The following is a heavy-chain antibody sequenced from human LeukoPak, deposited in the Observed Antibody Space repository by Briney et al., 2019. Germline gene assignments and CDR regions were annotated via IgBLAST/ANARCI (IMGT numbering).Heavy chain of an antibody. V-gene: IGHV1-69*04. Sequence: GASVKVSCKASGGTFTSYAISWVRLAPGQGLEWMGRLIPILGIANYAQKFQDRVTITADKSTSTAYVELSSLRSEDTAGYFCARDEVAGYYWGQGTLVTVSS. CDR1: GGTFTSYA. CDR2: LIPILGIA. CDR3: ARDEVAGYY. J-gene: IGHJ4*02. D-gene: IGHD2-15*01.